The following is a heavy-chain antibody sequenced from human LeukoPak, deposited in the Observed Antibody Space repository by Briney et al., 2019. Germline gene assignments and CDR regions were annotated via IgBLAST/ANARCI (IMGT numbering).Heavy chain of an antibody. V-gene: IGHV1-2*02. CDR3: AAEAMGSISLVRGVMDY. CDR1: GYTFTSYA. D-gene: IGHD3-10*01. Sequence: ASVKVSCKASGYTFTSYAMNWVRQAPGQGLEWMGWINPNSGGTNYAQNFLGRATMTRDTSISTAYMELSRLRSDDTALYYCAAEAMGSISLVRGVMDYWGQGTLVTVSS. J-gene: IGHJ4*02. CDR2: INPNSGGT.